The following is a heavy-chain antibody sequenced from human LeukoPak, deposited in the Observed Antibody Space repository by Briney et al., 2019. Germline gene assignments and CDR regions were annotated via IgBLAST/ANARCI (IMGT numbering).Heavy chain of an antibody. CDR3: ASTINNDYGDYGRFDY. D-gene: IGHD4-17*01. J-gene: IGHJ4*02. Sequence: SETLSLTCTVSGGSISSGDYYWSWLRQPPGTGLEWVGYIYYSGSTYYNPSLKSRVTISVDTSKNQFSLKLSSVTAADTAVYYCASTINNDYGDYGRFDYWGQGTLVTVSS. CDR1: GGSISSGDYY. V-gene: IGHV4-30-4*08. CDR2: IYYSGST.